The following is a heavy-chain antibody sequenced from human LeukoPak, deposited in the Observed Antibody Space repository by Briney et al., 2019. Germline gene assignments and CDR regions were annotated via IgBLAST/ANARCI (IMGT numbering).Heavy chain of an antibody. CDR2: INHSGIT. CDR3: ARFYYDSSGYGFDS. J-gene: IGHJ3*02. Sequence: PSETLSLTCTVSGGSISSYYWSWIRQPPGKGLEWIGYINHSGITNNNPSLKSRVTTSVDTSKNQFSLKLSSVIAADTAVYYCARFYYDSSGYGFDSWGQGTKVTVSS. CDR1: GGSISSYY. V-gene: IGHV4-59*13. D-gene: IGHD3-22*01.